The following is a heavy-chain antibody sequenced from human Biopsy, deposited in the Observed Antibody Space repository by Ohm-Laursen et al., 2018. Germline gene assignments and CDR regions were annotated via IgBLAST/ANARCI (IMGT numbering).Heavy chain of an antibody. CDR2: IHNTGST. CDR3: ARHAPSYSGSYWRYFDL. CDR1: AGSVSSSSYY. Sequence: TLSLTCTVSAGSVSSSSYYWSWIRQPPGQGLEWIGYIHNTGSTNYNPSLKSRVTISVDTSMNHLSLRLTPVTAADTAVYYCARHAPSYSGSYWRYFDLRGRGTLVTVSS. V-gene: IGHV4-61*03. D-gene: IGHD1-26*01. J-gene: IGHJ2*01.